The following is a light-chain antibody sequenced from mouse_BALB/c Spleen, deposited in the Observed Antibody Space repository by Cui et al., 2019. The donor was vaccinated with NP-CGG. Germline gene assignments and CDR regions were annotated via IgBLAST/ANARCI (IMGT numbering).Light chain of an antibody. CDR3: ALCYGNHWV. V-gene: IGLV1*01. CDR2: GTN. CDR1: TGAATTSNY. Sequence: AAVTQESALTTSPGETVILTCCPSTGAATTSNYSNWVQKKPNHLFTVLIGGTNNQVPGVPANFSGSLIGDKPALPITGARTENKALFFFALCYGNHWVFGGGTKLTVL. J-gene: IGLJ1*01.